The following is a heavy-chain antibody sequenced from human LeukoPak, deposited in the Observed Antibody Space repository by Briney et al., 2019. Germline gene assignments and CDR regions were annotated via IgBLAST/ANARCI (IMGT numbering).Heavy chain of an antibody. Sequence: SETLSLTCTVSGGSISNYHWSWIRQPPGKGLEWIGYIYYSGSTYYNPSLKSRVTISVDTSKNQFSLKLSSVTAADTAVYYCARGSWYFDYWGQGTLVTVSS. V-gene: IGHV4-59*01. CDR3: ARGSWYFDY. CDR1: GGSISNYH. J-gene: IGHJ4*02. CDR2: IYYSGST. D-gene: IGHD6-13*01.